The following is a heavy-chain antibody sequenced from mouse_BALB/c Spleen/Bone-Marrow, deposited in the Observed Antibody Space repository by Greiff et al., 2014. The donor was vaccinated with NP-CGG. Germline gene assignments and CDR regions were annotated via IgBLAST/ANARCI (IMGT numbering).Heavy chain of an antibody. CDR1: GYSFTGYF. CDR3: ARSGDYDGFAY. CDR2: INPYNGDT. J-gene: IGHJ3*01. Sequence: EVQLQQSGPELVKPGASVKISCKASGYSFTGYFMNWVMQSHGKSLEWIGRINPYNGDTFYNQKFKGKATLTVDKSSSTAHMELRSLASEDSAVYYCARSGDYDGFAYGGQGTLVTVSA. V-gene: IGHV1-20*02. D-gene: IGHD2-4*01.